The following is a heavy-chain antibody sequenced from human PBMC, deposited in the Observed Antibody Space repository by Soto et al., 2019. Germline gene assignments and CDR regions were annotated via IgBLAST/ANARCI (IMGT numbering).Heavy chain of an antibody. CDR1: GYTFTSYY. J-gene: IGHJ4*02. V-gene: IGHV1-46*01. D-gene: IGHD3-16*01. CDR3: AGEGGSRGRKGHFDY. Sequence: QVQLVQSGAEVKKPGASVKVSCKASGYTFTSYYMHWVRQAPGQGLEWMGIINPSGGSTSYAQKCQGRVTMTRDTSTSTVYMELSSLRSEDTAVYYCAGEGGSRGRKGHFDYWGQGTLVTVSS. CDR2: INPSGGST.